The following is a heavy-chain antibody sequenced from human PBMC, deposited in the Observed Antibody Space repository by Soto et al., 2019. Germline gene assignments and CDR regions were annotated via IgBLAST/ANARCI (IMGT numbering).Heavy chain of an antibody. CDR2: INHSGST. V-gene: IGHV4-34*01. D-gene: IGHD1-26*01. CDR3: ARVPWWELLFGWFDP. J-gene: IGHJ5*02. CDR1: GGSFSGYY. Sequence: TSETLSLTCAVYGGSFSGYYWSWIRQPPGKGLEWIGEINHSGSTNYNPSLKSRVTISVDTSKNQFSLKLSSVTAADTAAYYCARVPWWELLFGWFDPWGQGTLVTVSS.